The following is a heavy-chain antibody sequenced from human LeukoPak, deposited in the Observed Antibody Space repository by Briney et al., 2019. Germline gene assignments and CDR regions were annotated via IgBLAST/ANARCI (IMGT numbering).Heavy chain of an antibody. CDR3: AKVAYYDSSGYFNRLAD. Sequence: GGSLRLSCAASGFTFSIYGMSWVRQAPGKGLEWVSAISGSGGSTYYADSVKGRFTISRDNSKNTLYLQMNSLRAEDTAVYYCAKVAYYDSSGYFNRLADWGQGTPVTVSS. V-gene: IGHV3-23*01. CDR2: ISGSGGST. J-gene: IGHJ4*02. D-gene: IGHD3-22*01. CDR1: GFTFSIYG.